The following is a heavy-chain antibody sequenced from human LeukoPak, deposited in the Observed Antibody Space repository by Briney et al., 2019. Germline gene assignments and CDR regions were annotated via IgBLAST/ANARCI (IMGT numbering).Heavy chain of an antibody. CDR1: GYTFTSYG. D-gene: IGHD3-22*01. Sequence: ASVKVSCKASGYTFTSYGISWVRQAPGQGPEWMGWISAYNGNTNYAQKLQGRVTMTTDTSTSTAYMELRSLRSDDTAVYYCARDPYYYDSSGYHHWGQGTLVTVSS. CDR3: ARDPYYYDSSGYHH. V-gene: IGHV1-18*01. J-gene: IGHJ5*02. CDR2: ISAYNGNT.